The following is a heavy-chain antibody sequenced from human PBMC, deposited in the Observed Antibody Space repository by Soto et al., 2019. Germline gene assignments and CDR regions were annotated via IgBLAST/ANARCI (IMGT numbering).Heavy chain of an antibody. V-gene: IGHV4-31*03. CDR2: IYYSGST. Sequence: SETLSLTCTVSGGSISSGGYYWSWIRQHPGKGLEWIGYIYYSGSTYYNPSLKSRVTISVDTSKNQFSLKLSSVTAADTAVYYRARAYTAMALYGMDVWGQGTTVTVSS. CDR1: GGSISSGGYY. D-gene: IGHD5-18*01. J-gene: IGHJ6*02. CDR3: ARAYTAMALYGMDV.